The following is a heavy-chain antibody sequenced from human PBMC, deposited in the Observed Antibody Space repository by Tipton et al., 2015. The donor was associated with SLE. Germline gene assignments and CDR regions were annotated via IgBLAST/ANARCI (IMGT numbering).Heavy chain of an antibody. CDR2: IYYSGST. CDR3: ARDLGTPSTGSVGDAFDI. J-gene: IGHJ3*02. Sequence: TLSLTCTVSGGSISSYYWSWIRQPPGKGLEWIGYIYYSGSTNYNPSLKSRVTISVDTSKNQFSLKLSSVTAADTAVYYCARDLGTPSTGSVGDAFDIWGQGTMVTVSS. D-gene: IGHD7-27*01. CDR1: GGSISSYY. V-gene: IGHV4-59*01.